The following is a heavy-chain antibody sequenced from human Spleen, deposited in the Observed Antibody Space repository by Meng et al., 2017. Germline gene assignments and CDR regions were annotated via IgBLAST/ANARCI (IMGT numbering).Heavy chain of an antibody. CDR3: ARSFIAAAGGGY. CDR1: GFTVTNNY. D-gene: IGHD6-13*01. CDR2: IDSGGNT. J-gene: IGHJ4*02. V-gene: IGHV3-66*01. Sequence: DVQLVESGGGLVQPGGSLRFSCSASGFTVTNNYMSWVRQAPGRGLEWVAYIDSGGNTFYADSVKGRFIISRDNSKNTPSLQMNSLRAEDTAVYYCARSFIAAAGGGYWGQGTLVTVSS.